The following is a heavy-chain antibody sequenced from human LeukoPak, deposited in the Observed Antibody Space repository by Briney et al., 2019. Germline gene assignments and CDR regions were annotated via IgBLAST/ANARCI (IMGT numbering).Heavy chain of an antibody. CDR1: GDSLSSSS. CDR2: MFYGGTT. CDR3: VIHWVHDFGGSDWYFDL. V-gene: IGHV4-59*08. Sequence: SETLSLTCTVSGDSLSSSSWGWVRQSPGGGLEWIGYMFYGGTTNHNPSLKGRVTMSMVTSKDQSSLSLSSVTAADTAVYYWVIHWVHDFGGSDWYFDLWGRGTPVTVSS. D-gene: IGHD4-23*01. J-gene: IGHJ2*01.